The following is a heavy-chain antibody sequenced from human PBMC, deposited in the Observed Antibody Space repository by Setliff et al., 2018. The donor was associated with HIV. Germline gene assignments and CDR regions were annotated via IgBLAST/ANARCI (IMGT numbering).Heavy chain of an antibody. CDR1: GGSIRSDSYY. V-gene: IGHV4-39*07. CDR3: ARGVWAKIAVLTGYYNTGDYYYYMDV. CDR2: IYYNGNT. D-gene: IGHD3-9*01. Sequence: PSETLSLTCTVSGGSIRSDSYYWVWIRQPPGKGLEWIGSIYYNGNTYYNPSLKSRLTISVDTSKNQFSLKLSSVTAADTAVYYCARGVWAKIAVLTGYYNTGDYYYYMDVWGKGTTVTVSS. J-gene: IGHJ6*03.